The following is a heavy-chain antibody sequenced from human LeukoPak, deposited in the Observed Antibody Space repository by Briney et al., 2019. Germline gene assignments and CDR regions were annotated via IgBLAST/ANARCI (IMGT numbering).Heavy chain of an antibody. CDR1: GFTFSIYT. CDR2: ISGSGGSA. CDR3: GRGRATDY. Sequence: GGSLRLSCAASGFTFSIYTMNWVRQAPGKGLEWVSTISGSGGSAYYADSVKGRFTISRDNSKNTLYLQVNSLRADDTAVYYCGRGRATDYWGQGTPVTVSS. V-gene: IGHV3-23*01. J-gene: IGHJ4*02.